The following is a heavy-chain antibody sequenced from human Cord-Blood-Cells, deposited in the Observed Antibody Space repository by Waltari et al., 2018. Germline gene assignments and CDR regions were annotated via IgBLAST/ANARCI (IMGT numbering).Heavy chain of an antibody. J-gene: IGHJ4*02. V-gene: IGHV3-53*01. CDR1: GFTVSSTY. D-gene: IGHD3-22*01. Sequence: EVQLVESGGGLLQPGGSLRLSCAASGFTVSSTYMSWVRQAPGKGLGWVSVSYSGGRTYYADSGKGRFTIPRDNSKNTLYLQMNSLRAEDTAVYYGARGDYDSSGYYCDYWGQGTLVTVSS. CDR3: ARGDYDSSGYYCDY. CDR2: SYSGGRT.